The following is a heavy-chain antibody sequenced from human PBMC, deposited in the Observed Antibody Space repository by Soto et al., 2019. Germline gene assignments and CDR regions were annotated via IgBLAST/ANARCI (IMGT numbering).Heavy chain of an antibody. V-gene: IGHV4-34*01. CDR3: ARLVGVKYYYYYYGMDV. J-gene: IGHJ6*02. D-gene: IGHD3-10*01. CDR2: INHSGST. Sequence: PSETLSLTCAVYGGSFSGYYWSWIRQPPGKGLEWIGEINHSGSTNYNPSLKSRVTISVDTSKNQFSLKLSSVTAADTAVYYCARLVGVKYYYYYYGMDVWGQGTTVTVS. CDR1: GGSFSGYY.